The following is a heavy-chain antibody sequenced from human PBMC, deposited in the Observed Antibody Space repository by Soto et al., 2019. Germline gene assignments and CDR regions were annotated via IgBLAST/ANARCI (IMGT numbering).Heavy chain of an antibody. Sequence: EVQLLESGGGLIQPGGSLRLSCAASGFPFSTYEMTWARQSPGKGLEWVAFITSSGGPTYSADSVRGRFTISRDNSKNTLYLQMDSLRVEDTARYYGVKGGWLDDWGQGTLVTVSS. J-gene: IGHJ5*02. CDR1: GFPFSTYE. CDR3: VKGGWLDD. CDR2: ITSSGGPT. V-gene: IGHV3-23*01.